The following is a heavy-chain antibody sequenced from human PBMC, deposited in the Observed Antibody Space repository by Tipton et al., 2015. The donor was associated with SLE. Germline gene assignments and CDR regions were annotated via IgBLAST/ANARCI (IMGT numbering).Heavy chain of an antibody. V-gene: IGHV4-59*01. CDR1: GGSISSYD. D-gene: IGHD6-19*01. CDR2: IYYSGST. J-gene: IGHJ3*02. Sequence: TLSLTCTVSGGSISSYDWSWIRQPPGKGLEWIGYIYYSGSTNYNPSLKSRVTISVDTSKNQFSLKLSSVTAADTAAYYCARGGPSSGWSDAFDIWGQGTMVTVSS. CDR3: ARGGPSSGWSDAFDI.